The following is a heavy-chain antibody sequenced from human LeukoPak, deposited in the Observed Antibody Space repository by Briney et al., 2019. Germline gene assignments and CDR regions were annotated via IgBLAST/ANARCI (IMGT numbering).Heavy chain of an antibody. CDR3: ARDTSRTMDV. Sequence: GGSLRLSCAASGFTFSGYWMHWVRQAPGKGLVWVSIINTDGSTTRYADSVKGRFTISRDNAKNTLYLQINSPRVEDTAVYFCARDTSRTMDVWGQGTTVTV. V-gene: IGHV3-74*01. D-gene: IGHD2/OR15-2a*01. CDR2: INTDGSTT. J-gene: IGHJ6*02. CDR1: GFTFSGYW.